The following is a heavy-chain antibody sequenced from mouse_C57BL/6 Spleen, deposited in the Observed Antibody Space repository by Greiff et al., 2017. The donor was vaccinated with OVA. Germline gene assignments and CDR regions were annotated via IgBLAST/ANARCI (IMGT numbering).Heavy chain of an antibody. CDR1: GYTFTSYW. D-gene: IGHD2-3*01. J-gene: IGHJ3*01. CDR3: ARSDDGPGPFAY. V-gene: IGHV1-59*01. CDR2: IDPSDSYT. Sequence: QVQLQQSGAELVRPGTSVKLSCKASGYTFTSYWMHWVKQRPGQGLEWIGVIDPSDSYTNYNQKFKGKATLTVDTSSSTAYMQLSSLTSEDSAVYYCARSDDGPGPFAYWGQGTLVTVSA.